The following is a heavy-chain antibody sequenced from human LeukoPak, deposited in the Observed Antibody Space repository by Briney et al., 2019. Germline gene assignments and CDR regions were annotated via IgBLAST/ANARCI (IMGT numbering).Heavy chain of an antibody. J-gene: IGHJ4*02. D-gene: IGHD4-11*01. V-gene: IGHV3-9*01. Sequence: GRSLRLSCAASGFTFDDYAMHWVRQAPGKGLEWVSGISWNSGTIDYADSVKGRFTISRDNAENSLHLQMNSPRAEDTALYYCAKDTNNNYVGRFDFWGQGTLVTVSS. CDR3: AKDTNNNYVGRFDF. CDR2: ISWNSGTI. CDR1: GFTFDDYA.